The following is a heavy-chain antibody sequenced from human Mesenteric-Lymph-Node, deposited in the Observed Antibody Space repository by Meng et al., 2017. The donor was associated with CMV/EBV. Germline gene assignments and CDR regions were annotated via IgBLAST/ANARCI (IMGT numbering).Heavy chain of an antibody. D-gene: IGHD2/OR15-2a*01. CDR3: ARDSGDYCFDY. CDR1: GGSISSGGYS. J-gene: IGHJ4*02. Sequence: CAVSGGSISSGGYSWSWIRQPPGKGLEWIGYIYHSGSTYYNPSLKSRVTISVDRSKNQFSLKLSSVTAADTAVYYCARDSGDYCFDYWGQGTLVTISS. CDR2: IYHSGST. V-gene: IGHV4-30-2*01.